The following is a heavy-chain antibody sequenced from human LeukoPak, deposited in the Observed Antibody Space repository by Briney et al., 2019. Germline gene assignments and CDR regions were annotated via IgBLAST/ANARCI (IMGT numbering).Heavy chain of an antibody. J-gene: IGHJ4*02. CDR2: IIPIFGTA. V-gene: IGHV1-69*05. D-gene: IGHD5-18*01. CDR1: GGTFSSYA. Sequence: ASVKVSCKASGGTFSSYAIGWVRQAPGQGLEWMGRIIPIFGTANYAQKFQGRVTITTDESTSTAYMELSSLRSEDTAVYYCARGYSYDYYFDYWGQGTLVTVSS. CDR3: ARGYSYDYYFDY.